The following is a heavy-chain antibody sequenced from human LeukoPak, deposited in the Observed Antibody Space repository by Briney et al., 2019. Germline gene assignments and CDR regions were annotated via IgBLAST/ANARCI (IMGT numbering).Heavy chain of an antibody. Sequence: PSETLSLTCTVSGYSISSGYYWGWIRQPPGKGLEWIGSIYHSGSTYYNPSLKSRVTISVDTSKNQFSLKLSSVTAADTAVYYCARDRGYCSSTSCYTGFDYWGQGTLVTVSS. CDR1: GYSISSGYY. CDR2: IYHSGST. J-gene: IGHJ4*02. D-gene: IGHD2-2*02. V-gene: IGHV4-38-2*02. CDR3: ARDRGYCSSTSCYTGFDY.